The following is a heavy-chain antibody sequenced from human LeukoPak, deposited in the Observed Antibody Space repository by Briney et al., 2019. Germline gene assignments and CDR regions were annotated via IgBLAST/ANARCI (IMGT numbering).Heavy chain of an antibody. CDR2: IYWDDDK. Sequence: SGPTLVKPTQTLTLTCTFSGFLLSTSGVGVGWIRQPPGKALEWLALIYWDDDKRYSPSLKSRLTITKDTSKNQVVLTMTNMDPVDTATYYCAHRDKLRYFENYAFDIWGQGTMVTVSS. D-gene: IGHD3-9*01. J-gene: IGHJ3*02. CDR3: AHRDKLRYFENYAFDI. V-gene: IGHV2-5*02. CDR1: GFLLSTSGVG.